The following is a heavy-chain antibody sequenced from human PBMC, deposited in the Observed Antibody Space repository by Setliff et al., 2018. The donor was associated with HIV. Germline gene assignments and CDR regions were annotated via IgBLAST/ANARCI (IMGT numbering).Heavy chain of an antibody. D-gene: IGHD6-19*01. CDR2: IYYSGST. J-gene: IGHJ4*02. CDR3: ATDPKGDGWAYFDS. CDR1: GGSISSHY. V-gene: IGHV4-59*11. Sequence: SETLSLTCTVSGGSISSHYWSWIRQPPGKGLEWIGSIYYSGSTNYNPSLKSRVTISVDKSKNQLSLSLDSVTAADTAVYYCATDPKGDGWAYFDSWGQGTLVTVSS.